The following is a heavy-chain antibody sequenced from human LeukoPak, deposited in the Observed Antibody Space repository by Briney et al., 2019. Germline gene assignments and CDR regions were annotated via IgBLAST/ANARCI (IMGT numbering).Heavy chain of an antibody. J-gene: IGHJ4*02. D-gene: IGHD2/OR15-2a*01. CDR3: AKPSIVIRIILVIGYHQEAYHYDY. Sequence: GGSLRLSCVVSGISLSNYAMTWVRQAPGKGLGWVSYISEKSGSRTYADSATGRFSISIYSYLNTLYLQMISLRAEDMAVYICAKPSIVIRIILVIGYHQEAYHYDYWGQGVLVTVSS. V-gene: IGHV3-23*01. CDR2: ISEKSGSR. CDR1: GISLSNYA.